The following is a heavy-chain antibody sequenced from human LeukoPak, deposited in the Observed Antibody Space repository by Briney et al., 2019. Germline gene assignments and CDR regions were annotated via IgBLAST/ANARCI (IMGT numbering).Heavy chain of an antibody. D-gene: IGHD6-19*01. V-gene: IGHV4-34*01. CDR2: INHSGST. CDR3: ARVSKRWLVRGNYYYYGMDV. CDR1: GGSFSGYY. Sequence: MSSETLSLTCAVYGGSFSGYYWSWIRQPPGKGLEWIGEINHSGSTNYNPSLKSRVTISVDTSKNQFSLKLSSVTAADTAVYYCARVSKRWLVRGNYYYYGMDVWGQGTTVTVSS. J-gene: IGHJ6*02.